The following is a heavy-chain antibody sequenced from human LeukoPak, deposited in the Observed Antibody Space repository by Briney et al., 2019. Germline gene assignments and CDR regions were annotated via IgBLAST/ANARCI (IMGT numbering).Heavy chain of an antibody. Sequence: PGGSLRLSCAASGLTFSSYALNWVRQAPGKGLEWVSVIYGSGTTTYYADSVRGRFTISRDSFKSTMYLQMNSLRVEDTAVYYCAKRLTASSTWTSLDPWGQGTLVTVSS. D-gene: IGHD1-1*01. CDR1: GLTFSSYA. CDR2: IYGSGTTT. V-gene: IGHV3-23*01. CDR3: AKRLTASSTWTSLDP. J-gene: IGHJ5*02.